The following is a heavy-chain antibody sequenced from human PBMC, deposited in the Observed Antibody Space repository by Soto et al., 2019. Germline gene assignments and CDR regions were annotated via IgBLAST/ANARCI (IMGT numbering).Heavy chain of an antibody. CDR1: GGSISSYY. Sequence: SETLSLTCTVSGGSISSYYWSWIRQPPGKGLEWIGYIYYSGSTNYNPSLKSRVTISVDTSKNQFSLKLSSVTAADTAVYYCARSSARGYCSGGSCYGPLDYWGQGTLVTVSS. V-gene: IGHV4-59*08. J-gene: IGHJ4*02. D-gene: IGHD2-15*01. CDR2: IYYSGST. CDR3: ARSSARGYCSGGSCYGPLDY.